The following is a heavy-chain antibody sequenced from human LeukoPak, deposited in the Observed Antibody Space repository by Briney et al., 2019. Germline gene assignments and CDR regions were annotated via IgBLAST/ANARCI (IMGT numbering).Heavy chain of an antibody. CDR3: ARLGPGGWYFDY. CDR2: IYYSGST. Sequence: SETLSLTCTVSGGSISSYYWSCIRQPPGKGLEWLGYIYYSGSTNYNPSLKSRVTISVDTSKNQFSLKLSSVTAADTAVYYCARLGPGGWYFDYWGQGTLVTVSS. V-gene: IGHV4-59*01. CDR1: GGSISSYY. D-gene: IGHD6-19*01. J-gene: IGHJ4*02.